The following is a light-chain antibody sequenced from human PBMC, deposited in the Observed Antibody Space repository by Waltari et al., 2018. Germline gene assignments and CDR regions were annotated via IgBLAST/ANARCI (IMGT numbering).Light chain of an antibody. J-gene: IGKJ1*01. Sequence: AIRMTQSPSSLSASTGDRVTITCRASQGISSYLAWYQQKHGKAPKLLIYAVSIVQSGVPSRFSGSGSGTDFTLTISCLQSEDFATYYCQQYYSYPQTFGQGTKVEIK. CDR1: QGISSY. V-gene: IGKV1-8*01. CDR3: QQYYSYPQT. CDR2: AVS.